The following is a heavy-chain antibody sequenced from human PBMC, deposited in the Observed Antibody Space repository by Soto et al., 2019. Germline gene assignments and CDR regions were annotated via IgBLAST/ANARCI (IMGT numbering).Heavy chain of an antibody. D-gene: IGHD1-26*01. CDR2: IWYDGNNK. CDR1: GFTFSSYA. CDR3: ARRAEGSWYWIDP. J-gene: IGHJ5*02. V-gene: IGHV3-33*01. Sequence: GGSLRLSCAASGFTFSSYAMHWVRQAPGKGLERVAAIWYDGNNKYYADSVKGRFTISRDNSKNIVYLQMNSKRDEKKDEYYCARRAEGSWYWIDPWGQGTLVTVSS.